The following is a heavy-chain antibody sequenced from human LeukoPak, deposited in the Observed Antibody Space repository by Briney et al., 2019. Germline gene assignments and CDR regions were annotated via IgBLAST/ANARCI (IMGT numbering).Heavy chain of an antibody. J-gene: IGHJ5*02. CDR3: ARVSLSGGVRGVIGKFDP. Sequence: ASVKFSCKTSGYTFTGYYMHWVRQAPGQGLEWMGRINPNSGGTNYAQKFQGRVAMTRDTSIRTPYLALRRLRSDHARVYYCARVSLSGGVRGVIGKFDPWGEGAQVTVCS. CDR2: INPNSGGT. D-gene: IGHD3-10*01. V-gene: IGHV1-2*02. CDR1: GYTFTGYY.